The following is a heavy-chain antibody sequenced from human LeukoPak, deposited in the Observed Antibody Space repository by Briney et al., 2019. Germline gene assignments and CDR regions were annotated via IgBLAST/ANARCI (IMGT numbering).Heavy chain of an antibody. CDR3: ARPGSNWNYDY. J-gene: IGHJ4*02. Sequence: GGSLRLSCAASGFAFNTYWMSWVRQAPGKGLEWVAGINEGGSEKYYVDSVKGRFTVYRDNAKNSLYLEMNSLRAEDTAVYHCARPGSNWNYDYWGQGTLVTISS. V-gene: IGHV3-7*01. CDR2: INEGGSEK. D-gene: IGHD1-20*01. CDR1: GFAFNTYW.